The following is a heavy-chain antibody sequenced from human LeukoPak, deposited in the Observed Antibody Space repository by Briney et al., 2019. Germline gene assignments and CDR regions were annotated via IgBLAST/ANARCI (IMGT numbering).Heavy chain of an antibody. CDR1: GGTFSSYT. Sequence: ASVKVSCKASGGTFSSYTISWVRQAPGQGLEWMGGIIPIFGTANYAQKFQGSVTITTDESTSTAYMELSSLRSEDTAVYYCARGVYYYDSSGYHYFDYWGQGTLVTVSS. V-gene: IGHV1-69*05. CDR2: IIPIFGTA. CDR3: ARGVYYYDSSGYHYFDY. D-gene: IGHD3-22*01. J-gene: IGHJ4*02.